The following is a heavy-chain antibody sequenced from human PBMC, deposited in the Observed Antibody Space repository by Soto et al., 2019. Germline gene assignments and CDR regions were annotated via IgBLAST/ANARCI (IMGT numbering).Heavy chain of an antibody. CDR1: GWSIRGYY. V-gene: IGHV4-34*01. Sequence: SETKCHTYAFFGWSIRGYYWSWIRQPPGKGLEWIGEINHSGSTNYNPSLKSRVTISVDTSKNKFSLKLSSVTAADTAVYYCASMVRGVIADDYLGQGTLVTVTS. CDR2: INHSGST. CDR3: ASMVRGVIADDY. D-gene: IGHD3-10*01. J-gene: IGHJ4*02.